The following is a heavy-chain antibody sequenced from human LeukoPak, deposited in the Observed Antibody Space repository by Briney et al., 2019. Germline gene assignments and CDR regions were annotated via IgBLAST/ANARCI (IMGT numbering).Heavy chain of an antibody. Sequence: SVKVSCKASGGTFSSSAISWVRQAPGQGLEWMGGIIPIFGTANYAQKFQGRVTITADESTGTAYMELSSLRSEDTAVYYCARETNWGSPDAFDIWGQGTMVTVSS. CDR1: GGTFSSSA. J-gene: IGHJ3*02. CDR2: IIPIFGTA. D-gene: IGHD7-27*01. V-gene: IGHV1-69*13. CDR3: ARETNWGSPDAFDI.